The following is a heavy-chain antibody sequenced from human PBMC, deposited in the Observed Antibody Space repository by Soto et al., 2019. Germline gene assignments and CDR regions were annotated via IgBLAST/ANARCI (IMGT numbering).Heavy chain of an antibody. J-gene: IGHJ6*02. Sequence: EVPLVESGGGLVQPGGSLRLSCAASGFTFSSYWMHWVRQAPGKGLVWVSRINSDGSSTSYADSVKGRFTISRDNAKNTLYLQMNSLRAEDTAVYYCARADVDTAMVNYYYYGMDVWGQGTTVTVSS. CDR3: ARADVDTAMVNYYYYGMDV. V-gene: IGHV3-74*01. D-gene: IGHD5-18*01. CDR2: INSDGSST. CDR1: GFTFSSYW.